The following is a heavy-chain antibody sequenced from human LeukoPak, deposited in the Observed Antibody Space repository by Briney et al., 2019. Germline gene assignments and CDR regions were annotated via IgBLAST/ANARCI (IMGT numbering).Heavy chain of an antibody. V-gene: IGHV3-23*01. CDR1: GFTFSSYA. CDR3: AKDQYQLLYET. Sequence: GSLRLSCAASGFTFSSYAMSWVGQAPGKGLEWGSAISGSGGSTYYADSVKGGFTISRDNSKNTLYLQMNSLRAEDTAVYYCAKDQYQLLYETWGQGTLVTVSS. CDR2: ISGSGGST. J-gene: IGHJ5*02. D-gene: IGHD2-2*02.